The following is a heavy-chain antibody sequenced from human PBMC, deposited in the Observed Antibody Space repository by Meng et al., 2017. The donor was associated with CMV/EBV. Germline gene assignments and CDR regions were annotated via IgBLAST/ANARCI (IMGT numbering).Heavy chain of an antibody. Sequence: RYDWGWIRQPPGKGLEWIGSIDYSGSTYYNPSLRSRVTISVDTSKNQFSLKLSSVTAADTAVYYCARVGWGYGDFWSGYNHNWFDPWGQGTLVTVSS. CDR1: RYD. V-gene: IGHV4-39*07. D-gene: IGHD3-3*01. CDR3: ARVGWGYGDFWSGYNHNWFDP. J-gene: IGHJ5*02. CDR2: IDYSGST.